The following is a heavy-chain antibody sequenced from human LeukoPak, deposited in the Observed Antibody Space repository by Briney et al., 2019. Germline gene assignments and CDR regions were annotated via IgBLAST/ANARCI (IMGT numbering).Heavy chain of an antibody. Sequence: PGASVKVSCKASGYTFTSYDINWVRQATGQGLEWMGWMNPNSGNTGYAQKFQGRVTMTRNTSISTAYMELSSLRSEDTAVYYCARAPAAISYYGMDVWGQGTTVTVSS. CDR3: ARAPAAISYYGMDV. V-gene: IGHV1-8*01. J-gene: IGHJ6*02. CDR2: MNPNSGNT. D-gene: IGHD2-2*02. CDR1: GYTFTSYD.